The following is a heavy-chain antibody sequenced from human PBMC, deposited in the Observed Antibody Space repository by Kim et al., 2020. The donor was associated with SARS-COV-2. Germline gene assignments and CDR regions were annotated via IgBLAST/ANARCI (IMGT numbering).Heavy chain of an antibody. J-gene: IGHJ4*02. V-gene: IGHV3-30*02. D-gene: IGHD3-9*01. Sequence: NEYYADSVKGRLTISRDNSKNTLYLQMNSLRAEDTAVYYCAKGQYYDISYWGQGTLVTVSS. CDR3: AKGQYYDISY. CDR2: NE.